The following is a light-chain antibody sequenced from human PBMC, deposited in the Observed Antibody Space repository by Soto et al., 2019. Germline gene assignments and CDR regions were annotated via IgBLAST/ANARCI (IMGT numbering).Light chain of an antibody. CDR2: GAS. Sequence: DIVMTQPPLSLHVTTGEPASISCRSSHSLLDSDDGNTYLDWYLQKPGQSPQLVIYGASSRAAGIPDRLSGSGSGTDFTLTISRLEPEDFAVYYCQQYATSPITFGQGTRLEIK. CDR3: QQYATSPIT. V-gene: IGKV2-40*01. CDR1: HSLLDSDDGNTY. J-gene: IGKJ5*01.